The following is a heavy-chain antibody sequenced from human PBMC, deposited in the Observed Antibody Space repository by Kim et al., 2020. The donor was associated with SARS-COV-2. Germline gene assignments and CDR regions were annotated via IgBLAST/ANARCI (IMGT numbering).Heavy chain of an antibody. Sequence: GGSLRLSCSASGFTFSSYAMHWVRQAPGKGLEYVSAISSNGGSTYYADSVKGRFTISRDNSKNTLYLQMSSLRAEDTAVYYCARYCSGGSCSHYQKEGDKHCKGMDVWGQGTTVTVSS. V-gene: IGHV3-64D*09. CDR1: GFTFSSYA. J-gene: IGHJ6*02. D-gene: IGHD2-15*01. CDR2: ISSNGGST. CDR3: ARYCSGGSCSHYQKEGDKHCKGMDV.